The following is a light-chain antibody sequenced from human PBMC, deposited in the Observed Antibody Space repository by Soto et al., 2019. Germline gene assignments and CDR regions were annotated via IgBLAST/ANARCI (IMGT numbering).Light chain of an antibody. Sequence: QSALTQPASVSGSPGQWITISCTGTSSDIGGYNYVFWYQHHPRKAPKLIIYDVSNPPSGVSNRFSGSKSGNTASLAISRLEAEDDADYYCSSYTSSKTLVFGGGTKLTVL. V-gene: IGLV2-14*03. CDR2: DVS. J-gene: IGLJ2*01. CDR1: SSDIGGYNY. CDR3: SSYTSSKTLV.